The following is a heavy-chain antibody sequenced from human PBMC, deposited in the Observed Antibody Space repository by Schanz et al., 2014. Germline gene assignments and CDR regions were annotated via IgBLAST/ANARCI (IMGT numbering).Heavy chain of an antibody. CDR1: GFPFNEYG. D-gene: IGHD3-16*01. J-gene: IGHJ3*02. Sequence: EVQLVESGGGLVQPGRSLRLSCAASGFPFNEYGMLWVRQAPGKGLEWVSSISWNSGSIDYADSVKGRFTISRDNSKNTVYLEMNNVRVDDTAVYYCAKGVGGGLLLGSTFDNWGQGTMVTVTS. CDR2: ISWNSGSI. V-gene: IGHV3-9*01. CDR3: AKGVGGGLLLGSTFDN.